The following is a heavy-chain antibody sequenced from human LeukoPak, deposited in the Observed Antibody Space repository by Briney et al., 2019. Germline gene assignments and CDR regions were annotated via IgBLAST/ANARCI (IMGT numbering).Heavy chain of an antibody. D-gene: IGHD3-22*01. Sequence: ASVKVSCKASGYTFTTYGISWLRPAPGQGLECMGWISGYNGNTNYAQNFQGRVTMTTDTSTSTAYMELRSLRSDDTAVYYCARDPGLRDAFDIWGQGTMVTVSS. CDR1: GYTFTTYG. V-gene: IGHV1-18*01. CDR2: ISGYNGNT. CDR3: ARDPGLRDAFDI. J-gene: IGHJ3*02.